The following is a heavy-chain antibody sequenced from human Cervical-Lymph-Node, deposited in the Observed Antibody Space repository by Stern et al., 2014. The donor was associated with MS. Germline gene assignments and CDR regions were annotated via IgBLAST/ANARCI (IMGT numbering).Heavy chain of an antibody. Sequence: QITLKEYGPTMVKPTQTLTLTCTFSRFPLSASGVGVGWIRQPPGKALDWLSLIYWDDDKRYSPSLRSRVTITKDTSKNRVVLTMTNMDPVDTATYFCSRLSYAYGGNFDYWGQGTLVTVSS. CDR2: IYWDDDK. CDR1: RFPLSASGVG. CDR3: SRLSYAYGGNFDY. J-gene: IGHJ4*02. D-gene: IGHD4-23*01. V-gene: IGHV2-5*02.